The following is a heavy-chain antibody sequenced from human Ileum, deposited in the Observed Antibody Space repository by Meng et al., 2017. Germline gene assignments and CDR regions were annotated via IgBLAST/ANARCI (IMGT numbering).Heavy chain of an antibody. CDR3: VSERRRSYFFDY. Sequence: QVLLQESGPGLVKPSQTLFLNRTVSGGSITSGDYYWGWIRQPPGKGLEWIGYIFYTEATYSNPSLKSRVTVSLDTSKSQFSLKLSSVTAADTAIYYCVSERRRSYFFDYWGQGTLVTVSS. J-gene: IGHJ4*02. CDR2: IFYTEAT. CDR1: GGSITSGDYY. V-gene: IGHV4-30-4*01.